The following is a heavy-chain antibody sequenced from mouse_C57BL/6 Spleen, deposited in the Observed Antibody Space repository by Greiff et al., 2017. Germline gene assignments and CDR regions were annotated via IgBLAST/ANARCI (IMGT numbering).Heavy chain of an antibody. CDR2: IDPSDSET. D-gene: IGHD1-1*01. Sequence: VQLQQPGAELVRPGSSVKLSCKASGYTFTSYWMHWVKQRPIQGLEWIGNIDPSDSETHSNQKFKDKATLTVDKSSSTAYMQLSSLTSEDSAVYYCASSREYYGGSYGWYFDDWGKGTTVTVSS. CDR3: ASSREYYGGSYGWYFDD. J-gene: IGHJ1*03. V-gene: IGHV1-52*01. CDR1: GYTFTSYW.